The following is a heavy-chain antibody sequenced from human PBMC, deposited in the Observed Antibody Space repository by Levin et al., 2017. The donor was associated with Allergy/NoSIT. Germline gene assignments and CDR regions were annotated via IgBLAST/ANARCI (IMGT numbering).Heavy chain of an antibody. CDR3: AGGTTVQAGPDY. Sequence: SQTLSLTCGVSDYSICNGYYWGWIRKPPGKGLEWIGSIYHSGSTYYNPSLKSRVPISVDTSKNQFSLKLSSVTAADTAGYCCAGGTTVQAGPDYWGQGTLVTVSS. V-gene: IGHV4-38-2*01. CDR1: DYSICNGYY. J-gene: IGHJ4*02. D-gene: IGHD4-17*01. CDR2: IYHSGST.